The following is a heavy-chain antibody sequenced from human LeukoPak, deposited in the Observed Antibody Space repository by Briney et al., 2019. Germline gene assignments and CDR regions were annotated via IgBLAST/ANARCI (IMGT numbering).Heavy chain of an antibody. CDR1: GYTFTTYA. Sequence: ASVKVSRKASGYTFTTYAMNWVRQAPGQGLEWMGWINTNIGNPTYAQGFTGRFVFSLDTSVRTAYLQMSSLKAEDTAVYYCARGTYGGNSGDTFDIWGQGTMVTVSS. CDR3: ARGTYGGNSGDTFDI. CDR2: INTNIGNP. D-gene: IGHD4-23*01. J-gene: IGHJ3*02. V-gene: IGHV7-4-1*02.